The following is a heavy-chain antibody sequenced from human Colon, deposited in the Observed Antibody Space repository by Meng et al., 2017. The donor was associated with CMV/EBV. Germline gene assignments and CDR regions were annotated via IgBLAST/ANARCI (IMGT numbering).Heavy chain of an antibody. CDR1: GYTFTSCY. CDR2: INPNGGGST. J-gene: IGHJ4*02. V-gene: IGHV1-46*01. CDR3: ARAHTVTDVDY. D-gene: IGHD4-11*01. Sequence: CEASGYTFTSCYIHWVRQAPGQGLEWMGIINPNGGGSTSYAQKFQGTVTMTRDTSTSTVYMELSSLRSEDTAIYYCARAHTVTDVDYWGQGTLVTVSS.